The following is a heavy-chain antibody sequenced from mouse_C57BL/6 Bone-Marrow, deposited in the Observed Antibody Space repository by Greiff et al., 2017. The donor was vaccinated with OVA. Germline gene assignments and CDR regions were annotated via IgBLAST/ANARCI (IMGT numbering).Heavy chain of an antibody. CDR1: GYTFTSYW. CDR3: ARRRSGMDY. CDR2: IDPSDSYT. D-gene: IGHD1-3*01. Sequence: QVQLQQPGAELVKPGASVKLSCKASGYTFTSYWMQWVNQRPGQGLEWIGEIDPSDSYTNYNQKFKGKATLTVDTTSSTAYMQLSSLTSEDSAVYDCARRRSGMDYWGQGTSVTVSA. V-gene: IGHV1-50*01. J-gene: IGHJ4*01.